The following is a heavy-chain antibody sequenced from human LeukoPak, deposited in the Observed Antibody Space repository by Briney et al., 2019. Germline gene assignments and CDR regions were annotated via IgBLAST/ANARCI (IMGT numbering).Heavy chain of an antibody. V-gene: IGHV3-23*01. CDR1: GLTFSSYG. D-gene: IGHD3-9*01. J-gene: IGHJ4*02. CDR3: AALPTGYQNFDY. CDR2: NSGRGGST. Sequence: GGSLRPSCAAPGLTFSSYGMSWVRQAPGKGLEWVSTNSGRGGSTYYADSVKGRFTISRDNSKKALFLQMHSLRAEDTAVYYCAALPTGYQNFDYWGQGTLVTVSS.